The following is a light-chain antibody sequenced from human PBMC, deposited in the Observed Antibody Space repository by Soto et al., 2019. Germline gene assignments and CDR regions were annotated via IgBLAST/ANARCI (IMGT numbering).Light chain of an antibody. V-gene: IGLV2-14*02. CDR1: SSDVGAYNS. Sequence: QSALAQPASVSGSPGQSITISCTGTSSDVGAYNSVSWYQQHPHRAPQVIIYKGTQRPSGVSDRFSGSTSGNAASLTISALQAEDEADYYCTSYTSSSTWVFGGGTKLTVL. CDR2: KGT. J-gene: IGLJ3*02. CDR3: TSYTSSSTWV.